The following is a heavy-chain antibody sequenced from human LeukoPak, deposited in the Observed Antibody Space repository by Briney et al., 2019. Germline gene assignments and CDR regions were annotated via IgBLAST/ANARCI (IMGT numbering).Heavy chain of an antibody. CDR1: RFTFSNYS. CDR3: ASGQYYYDFWSGYYGAFDI. V-gene: IGHV3-21*01. J-gene: IGHJ3*02. D-gene: IGHD3-3*01. CDR2: ISSSSSYM. Sequence: GGSLRLSCAASRFTFSNYSMNWVRQAPGKGLEWVSSISSSSSYMYYADSVKGRFTISRDNAKNSLYLQMNSLRAEDTAVYYCASGQYYYDFWSGYYGAFDIWGQGTMVTVSS.